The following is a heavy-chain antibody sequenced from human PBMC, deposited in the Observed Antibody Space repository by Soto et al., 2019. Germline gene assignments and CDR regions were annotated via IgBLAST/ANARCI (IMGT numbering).Heavy chain of an antibody. J-gene: IGHJ6*02. CDR2: IYYSGST. V-gene: IGHV4-30-4*01. CDR3: ARERIVVVPAAIIHYYYGMDV. Sequence: PSETLALTCTVSGGSISSGDYYWSWIRQPPGKGLEWIGYIYYSGSTYYNPSLKSRVTISVDTSKNQFSLKLSSVTAADTAVYYCARERIVVVPAAIIHYYYGMDVWGQGTTVTVSS. CDR1: GGSISSGDYY. D-gene: IGHD2-2*02.